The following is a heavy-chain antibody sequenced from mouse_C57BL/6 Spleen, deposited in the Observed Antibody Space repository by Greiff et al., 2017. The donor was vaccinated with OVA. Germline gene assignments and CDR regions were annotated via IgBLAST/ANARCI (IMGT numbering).Heavy chain of an antibody. CDR2: INPSNGGT. V-gene: IGHV1-53*01. D-gene: IGHD1-1*01. CDR1: GYTFTSYW. J-gene: IGHJ3*01. Sequence: QVQLQQPGTELVKPGASVKLSCKASGYTFTSYWMHWVKQRPGQGLEWIGNINPSNGGTNYNEKFKSKATLTVDKASSTAYMQLSSLTSEDSAVYYCARWGYGSSAWFAYWGQGTLVTVSA. CDR3: ARWGYGSSAWFAY.